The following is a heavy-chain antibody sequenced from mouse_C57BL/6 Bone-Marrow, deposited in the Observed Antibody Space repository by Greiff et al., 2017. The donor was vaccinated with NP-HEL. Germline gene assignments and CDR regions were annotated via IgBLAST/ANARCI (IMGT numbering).Heavy chain of an antibody. D-gene: IGHD2-3*01. CDR2: INPSNGGT. CDR1: GYTFTSYW. J-gene: IGHJ4*01. CDR3: ARGAIYDGYYGYAMDY. V-gene: IGHV1-53*01. Sequence: QVQLQQPGTELVKPGASVKLSCKASGYTFTSYWMHWVKQRPGQGLEWIGNINPSNGGTNYNEKFKSKATLTVDKSSSTAYMQLSSLTSEDSAVYYCARGAIYDGYYGYAMDYWGQGTSVTVSS.